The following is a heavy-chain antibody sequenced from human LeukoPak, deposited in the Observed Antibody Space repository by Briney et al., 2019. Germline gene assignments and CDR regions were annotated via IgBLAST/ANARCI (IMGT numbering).Heavy chain of an antibody. J-gene: IGHJ3*02. CDR1: GFTLSSNW. V-gene: IGHV3-74*01. CDR2: FYSDGSRT. D-gene: IGHD1-26*01. CDR3: ARSGRGGAFDI. Sequence: GGSLRLSCAGSGFTLSSNWMHWVRQAPGKGLVWVSRFYSDGSRTNYADSVKGRFTISGDNAKNTQYLQMNSLRAEDTAVYYCARSGRGGAFDIWGQGTMVTVSS.